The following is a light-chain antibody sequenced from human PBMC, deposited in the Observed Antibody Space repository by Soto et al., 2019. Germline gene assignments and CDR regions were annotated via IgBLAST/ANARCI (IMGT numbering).Light chain of an antibody. Sequence: QSALTQPASVSGSPGQSITISCTGTSNDVGAYNYVSWYQQYPGKAPKLIIYDVSNRPSGVSSRFSGSKSGNTASLTISGIQAEDEADYYCKSYTRSITYVFGSGTQLTVL. J-gene: IGLJ1*01. CDR2: DVS. CDR1: SNDVGAYNY. CDR3: KSYTRSITYV. V-gene: IGLV2-14*01.